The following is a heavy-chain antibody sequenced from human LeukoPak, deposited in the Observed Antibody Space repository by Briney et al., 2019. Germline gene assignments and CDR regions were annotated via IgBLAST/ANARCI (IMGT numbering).Heavy chain of an antibody. J-gene: IGHJ4*02. CDR3: ARKKITGTTAMGFDY. V-gene: IGHV4-38-2*02. CDR2: IYHSGST. Sequence: PSETLSLTCTVSGYSISSGYYWGWIRQPPGKGLEWIGSIYHSGSTYYNPSLKSRVTISVDTSKNQFSLKLSSVTAADTAVYYRARKKITGTTAMGFDYWGQGTLVTVSS. D-gene: IGHD1-7*01. CDR1: GYSISSGYY.